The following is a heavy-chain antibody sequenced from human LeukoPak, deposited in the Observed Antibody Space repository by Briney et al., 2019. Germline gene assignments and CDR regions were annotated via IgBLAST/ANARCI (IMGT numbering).Heavy chain of an antibody. CDR1: GYTFTEHD. CDR2: INPNSGVT. CDR3: ARATSFDY. V-gene: IGHV1-2*02. D-gene: IGHD3-16*01. J-gene: IGHJ4*02. Sequence: ASVKVSCETSGYTFTEHDIHSVPQAPGQGLEWMGWINPNSGVTKYAQKFQDRVTMNRDTSNSMIHIELSMVRSDDTAVYYCARATSFDYWVQGTLVTVSS.